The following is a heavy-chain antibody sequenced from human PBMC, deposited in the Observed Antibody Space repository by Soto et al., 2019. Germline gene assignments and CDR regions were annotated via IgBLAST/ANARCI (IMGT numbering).Heavy chain of an antibody. J-gene: IGHJ4*02. D-gene: IGHD6-19*01. V-gene: IGHV3-23*01. CDR1: GFXXXXFA. CDR3: AKADGQQWLIPHLDN. Sequence: EVQLLESGGGVVQPGGSLRLSCVASGFXXXXFAMAWVRXAXXXXXEWVSGISCCGGSASYADSVKGRFSIARDDSKNTVSLQLNSLRVEDTAQYYCAKADGQQWLIPHLDNWGQGTLVTVS. CDR2: ISCCGGSA.